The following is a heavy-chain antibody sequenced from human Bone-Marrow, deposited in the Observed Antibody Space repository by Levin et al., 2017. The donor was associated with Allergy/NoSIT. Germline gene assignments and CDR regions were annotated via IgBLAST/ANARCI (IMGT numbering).Heavy chain of an antibody. CDR1: GGTFSSYA. CDR3: ARVDTAMDRSGYYDYYMDV. V-gene: IGHV1-69*04. CDR2: IIPILGIA. Sequence: KISCKASGGTFSSYAISWVRQAPGQGLEWMGRIIPILGIANYAQKFQGRVTITADKSTSTAYMELSSLRSEDTAVYYCARVDTAMDRSGYYDYYMDVWGKGTTVTVSS. J-gene: IGHJ6*03. D-gene: IGHD5-18*01.